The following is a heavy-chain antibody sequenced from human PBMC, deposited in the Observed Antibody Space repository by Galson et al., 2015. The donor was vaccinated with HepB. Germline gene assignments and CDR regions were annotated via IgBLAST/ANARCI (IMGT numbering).Heavy chain of an antibody. D-gene: IGHD4-17*01. CDR2: IRYDGTNE. Sequence: SLRLSCAASGFSFSSYGMHWVRQAPGKGLEWVSFIRYDGTNEYYADSVKGRFTISRDNSKNTLYLQMNSLRAEDTALYYCAKESTVTTKNWFDPWGQGTLVTVSS. CDR1: GFSFSSYG. V-gene: IGHV3-30*02. J-gene: IGHJ5*02. CDR3: AKESTVTTKNWFDP.